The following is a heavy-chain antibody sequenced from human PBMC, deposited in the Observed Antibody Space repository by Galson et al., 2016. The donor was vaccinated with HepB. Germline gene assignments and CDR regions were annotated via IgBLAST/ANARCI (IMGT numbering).Heavy chain of an antibody. J-gene: IGHJ4*02. CDR3: CVDTAMDYVFDY. V-gene: IGHV3-48*03. CDR1: GFTFSRYE. Sequence: SLRLSCAASGFTFSRYEMNWVRQAPGKGLEWVSYISSSGTTIYYADSVKGRFTISRDNAKNALYLQMNSLRAEDTAVYYWCVDTAMDYVFDYWGQGTLVTVSS. CDR2: ISSSGTTI. D-gene: IGHD5-18*01.